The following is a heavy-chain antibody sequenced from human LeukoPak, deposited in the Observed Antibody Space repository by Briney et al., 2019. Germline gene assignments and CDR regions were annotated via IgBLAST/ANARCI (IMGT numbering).Heavy chain of an antibody. Sequence: PGRSLRLSCAASGFTFDDYAMHWVRQAPGKGLEWVPGISWNSGSIGYADSVKGRFTISRDNAKNSLYLQMNSLRAEDTALYYCAKGVAAGYYYYMDVWGKGTMVTVSS. J-gene: IGHJ6*03. CDR2: ISWNSGSI. D-gene: IGHD6-13*01. CDR1: GFTFDDYA. CDR3: AKGVAAGYYYYMDV. V-gene: IGHV3-9*01.